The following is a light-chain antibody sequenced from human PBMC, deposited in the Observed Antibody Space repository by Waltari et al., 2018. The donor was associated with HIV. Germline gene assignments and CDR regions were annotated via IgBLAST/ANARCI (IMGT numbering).Light chain of an antibody. V-gene: IGKV1-39*01. Sequence: DIQMTQSPSSLSASSAYRVIITCRSSQTISTYVNWYQQKPGRAPNLLIYAASTVHDGVASRFSGSGSGTEFNLTINSLQVEDFAVYYCKQSYSGLTFGPGTKVDV. CDR1: QTISTY. CDR3: KQSYSGLT. CDR2: AAS. J-gene: IGKJ3*01.